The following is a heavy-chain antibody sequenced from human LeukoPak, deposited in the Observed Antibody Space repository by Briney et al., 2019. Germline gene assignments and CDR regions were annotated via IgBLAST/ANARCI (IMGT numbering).Heavy chain of an antibody. CDR3: ARANSNDYGDNGFDY. D-gene: IGHD4-17*01. CDR1: GGSISSSSYY. CDR2: IYHSGST. V-gene: IGHV4-39*07. Sequence: SETLSLTCTVCGGSISSSSYYWGWIRQPPGKGLEWIGSIYHSGSTYYNPSLKSRVTISVDTSKNQFSLKLSSVTAADTAVYYCARANSNDYGDNGFDYWGQGTLVTVSS. J-gene: IGHJ4*02.